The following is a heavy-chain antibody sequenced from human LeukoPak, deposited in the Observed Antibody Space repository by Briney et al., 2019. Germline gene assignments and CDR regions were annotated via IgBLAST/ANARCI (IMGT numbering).Heavy chain of an antibody. Sequence: PSETLSLTCAVYGGSFSGYYWSWTRQPPGKGLEWIGEINHSGSTNYNPSLKSRVTISVDTSKNQFSLKLSSVTAADTAVYYCASLDYYYYGMDVWGQGTTVTVSS. CDR1: GGSFSGYY. V-gene: IGHV4-34*01. CDR2: INHSGST. J-gene: IGHJ6*02. CDR3: ASLDYYYYGMDV.